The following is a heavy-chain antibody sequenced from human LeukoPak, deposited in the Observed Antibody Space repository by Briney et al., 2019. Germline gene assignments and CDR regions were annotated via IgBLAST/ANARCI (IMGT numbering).Heavy chain of an antibody. CDR2: IHNSGGT. V-gene: IGHV4-31*03. CDR3: ARDFTKTASPDAFDF. D-gene: IGHD1-1*01. CDR1: GDSINNDGYH. J-gene: IGHJ3*01. Sequence: PSQTLSLTCTVSGDSINNDGYHWTWIRQHPGKGLEWIVYIHNSGGTAYNPSLRSRVSITLDTSLNQFSLTLHSVTAADTAVYYCARDFTKTASPDAFDFWGQRTLVAVSS.